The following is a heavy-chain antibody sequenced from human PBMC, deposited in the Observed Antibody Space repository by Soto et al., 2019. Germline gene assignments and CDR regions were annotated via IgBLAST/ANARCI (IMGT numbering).Heavy chain of an antibody. J-gene: IGHJ4*02. V-gene: IGHV5-51*01. CDR2: IYPGDSEI. CDR1: GYSFTSYW. D-gene: IGHD4-17*01. CDR3: ARHSEDTVAPDF. Sequence: GESLKISCKASGYSFTSYWIGWVRQVPGEGLEWMGIIYPGDSEIRYNPSFQGQVTISADKSITTAYLQWSRLAASDTAMYYCARHSEDTVAPDFWGQGTLVTVSS.